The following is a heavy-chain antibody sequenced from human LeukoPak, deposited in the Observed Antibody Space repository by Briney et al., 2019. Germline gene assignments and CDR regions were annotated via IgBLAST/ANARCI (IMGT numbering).Heavy chain of an antibody. CDR3: ARDSNGIWYSARQHFDY. V-gene: IGHV4-38-2*02. CDR2: IYHSGST. J-gene: IGHJ4*02. CDR1: GGSFSGYY. D-gene: IGHD2-21*02. Sequence: SETLSLTCAVYGGSFSGYYWGWIRQPPGKGLEWIGSIYHSGSTDYNPTLKSRVTISVDTSKNQFSLKLRSVTAADTAVYFCARDSNGIWYSARQHFDYWGQGTLVTVSS.